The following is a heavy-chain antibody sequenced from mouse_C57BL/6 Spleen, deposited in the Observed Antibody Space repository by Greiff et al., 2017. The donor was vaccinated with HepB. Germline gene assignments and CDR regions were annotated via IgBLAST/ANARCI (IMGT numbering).Heavy chain of an antibody. CDR2: IYIGNGYT. Sequence: VHVKQSGAELVRPGSSVKMSCKTSGYTFTSYGINWVKQRPGQGLEWIGYIYIGNGYTEYNEKFKGKATLTSDTSSSTAYMQLSSLTSEDSAIYFCARGEVYYYGSSSYYFDYWGQGTTLTVSS. J-gene: IGHJ2*01. V-gene: IGHV1-58*01. D-gene: IGHD1-1*01. CDR3: ARGEVYYYGSSSYYFDY. CDR1: GYTFTSYG.